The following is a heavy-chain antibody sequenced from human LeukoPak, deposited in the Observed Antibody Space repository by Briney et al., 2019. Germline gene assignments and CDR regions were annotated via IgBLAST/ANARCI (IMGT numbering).Heavy chain of an antibody. D-gene: IGHD3-3*01. CDR2: ISSSSII. V-gene: IGHV3-48*01. CDR3: ASGDYDFWSGYYNPFDY. Sequence: GGSLRLSCAASGFTFSSYSMNWVRQAPGKGLEWVSYISSSSIIYYADSVKGRFTISRDNAKNSLHLQMNSLRAEDTAVYYCASGDYDFWSGYYNPFDYWGQGTLVTVSS. CDR1: GFTFSSYS. J-gene: IGHJ4*02.